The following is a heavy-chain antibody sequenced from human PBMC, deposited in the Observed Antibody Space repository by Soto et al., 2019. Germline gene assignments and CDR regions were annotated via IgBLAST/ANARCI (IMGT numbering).Heavy chain of an antibody. CDR1: GGTFSSYA. CDR3: ARDEYCSSTSCYKGYGMDV. Sequence: GASVKVSCKASGGTFSSYAISWVRQAPGQGLEWVGGIIPIFGTANYAQKFQGRVTITADESTSTAYMELSSLRSEDTAVYYCARDEYCSSTSCYKGYGMDVWGQGTTVTVSS. CDR2: IIPIFGTA. V-gene: IGHV1-69*13. D-gene: IGHD2-2*02. J-gene: IGHJ6*02.